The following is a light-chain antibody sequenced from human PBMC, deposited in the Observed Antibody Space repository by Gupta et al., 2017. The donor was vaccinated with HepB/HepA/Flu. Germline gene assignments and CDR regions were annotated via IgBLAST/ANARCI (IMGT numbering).Light chain of an antibody. J-gene: IGLJ3*02. CDR3: AAWDDNRSGHV. CDR2: NNN. CDR1: NSNIGGNS. V-gene: IGLV1-44*01. Sequence: QSVLTQPPSVSVTPGQTVTIFCSGSNSNIGGNSVNWYQQLPETAPKLLIYNNNKRPSGVPDRFSGSKSGTSAALAISGLQAEDEADYYCAAWDDNRSGHVFGGGTKLTVL.